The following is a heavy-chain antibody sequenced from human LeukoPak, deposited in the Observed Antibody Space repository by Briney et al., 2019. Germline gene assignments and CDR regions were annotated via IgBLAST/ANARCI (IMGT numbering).Heavy chain of an antibody. CDR3: AKGANFWFDSSGHFDY. Sequence: PGGSLRLSCAASGFTFSSYAMSWVRQAPGKGLEWVSALSGSGDITYYADSVKGRFIISRDNSKNTLYLQMNSLRAEDTAVYYCAKGANFWFDSSGHFDYWGQGTLVTVSS. CDR2: LSGSGDIT. V-gene: IGHV3-23*01. J-gene: IGHJ4*02. D-gene: IGHD3-22*01. CDR1: GFTFSSYA.